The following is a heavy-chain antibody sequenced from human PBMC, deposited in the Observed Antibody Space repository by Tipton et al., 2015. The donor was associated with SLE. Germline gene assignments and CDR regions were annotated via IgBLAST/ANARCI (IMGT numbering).Heavy chain of an antibody. Sequence: TLSLTCTVSGVSISSSGYAWSWIRQAPGKGLEWIGYIYHGGGTYYNPSLKSRITTSVDMSKNQFSLKLSSVTAADTAVYFCARSLKGYYYYYYYMDVWGKGTTVTVSS. J-gene: IGHJ6*03. CDR3: ARSLKGYYYYYYYMDV. CDR1: GVSISSSGYA. V-gene: IGHV4-30-2*01. CDR2: IYHGGGT.